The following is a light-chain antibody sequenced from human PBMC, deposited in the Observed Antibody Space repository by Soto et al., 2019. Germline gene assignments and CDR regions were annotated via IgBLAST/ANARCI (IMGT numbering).Light chain of an antibody. CDR1: SSNIGRNT. J-gene: IGLJ3*02. CDR3: AAWDASLNGWV. Sequence: QSVLTQPPSASGTPGQRVTISFSGSSSNIGRNTVNWYQQLPGTAPKLLIYSNNQRPSGVPDRFSGSKSGTSASLAISGLQSEDEADYYCAAWDASLNGWVFGGGTKLTVL. CDR2: SNN. V-gene: IGLV1-44*01.